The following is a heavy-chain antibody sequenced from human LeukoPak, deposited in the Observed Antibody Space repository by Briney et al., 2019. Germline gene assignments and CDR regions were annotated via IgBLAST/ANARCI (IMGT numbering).Heavy chain of an antibody. CDR2: IRSKANSYAT. D-gene: IGHD3-10*01. J-gene: IGHJ6*03. Sequence: PGGSLRLSCAASGFTFSGSAMHRVRQASGKGLEWVGRIRSKANSYATAYAASVKGRFTISRDDSKNTAYLQMNSLKTEDTAVYYCTSSITMVRGVISGYMDVWGKGTTVTVSS. V-gene: IGHV3-73*01. CDR3: TSSITMVRGVISGYMDV. CDR1: GFTFSGSA.